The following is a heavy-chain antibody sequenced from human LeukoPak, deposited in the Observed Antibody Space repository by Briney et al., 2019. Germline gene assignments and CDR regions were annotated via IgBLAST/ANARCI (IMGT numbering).Heavy chain of an antibody. V-gene: IGHV3-23*01. J-gene: IGHJ6*02. D-gene: IGHD5-24*01. Sequence: GGSLRLSCAASGFTFSSYAMSWVRQAPGKGLEWVSAISGSGGSTYYADSVKGRFTISRDNSKNTLYLQMNSLRAEDTAVYYCATITRDGYRYNYYGMDVWGQGTTVTVSS. CDR1: GFTFSSYA. CDR2: ISGSGGST. CDR3: ATITRDGYRYNYYGMDV.